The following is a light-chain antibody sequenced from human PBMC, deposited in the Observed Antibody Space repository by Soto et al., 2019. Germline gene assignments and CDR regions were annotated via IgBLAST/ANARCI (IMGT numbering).Light chain of an antibody. Sequence: DIQMTQSPSTLSASVGDRVTITCRASQSIRSWLAWYQQKPGKAPKFLIYDASTLESGVPARFRGSGYGTECTLTISSLQPDDFATYYCQQYTSYLWTVGQGTKVEIK. CDR2: DAS. CDR1: QSIRSW. J-gene: IGKJ1*01. V-gene: IGKV1-5*01. CDR3: QQYTSYLWT.